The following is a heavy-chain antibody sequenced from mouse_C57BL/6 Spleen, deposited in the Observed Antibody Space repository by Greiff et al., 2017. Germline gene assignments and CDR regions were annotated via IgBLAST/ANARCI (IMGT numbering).Heavy chain of an antibody. CDR3: ASSSSITTARYWYCDV. CDR1: GFTFTDYY. CDR2: IRNKANGYTT. D-gene: IGHD1-2*01. J-gene: IGHJ1*03. Sequence: EVQVVESGGGLVQPGGSLSLSCAASGFTFTDYYMSWVRQPPGKALEWLGFIRNKANGYTTEYSASVKGRFTISRDNSQSILYLQMNALRAEDSATYYCASSSSITTARYWYCDVWGTGTPVTVSS. V-gene: IGHV7-3*01.